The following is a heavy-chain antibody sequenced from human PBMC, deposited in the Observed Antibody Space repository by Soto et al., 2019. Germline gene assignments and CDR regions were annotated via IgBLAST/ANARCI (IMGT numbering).Heavy chain of an antibody. D-gene: IGHD6-19*01. Sequence: VQLVESGGGVVQPGRSLRLSCAASGFTFSDYARHWVRQAPGKGLEWVAVVSHDGRNTHYADSVKGRFTISRDSSKNTVSLEMTSLRAEVTAVYYCAKGGRQWLVTSDFNYWGQGALVTVSS. CDR1: GFTFSDYA. J-gene: IGHJ4*02. V-gene: IGHV3-30*18. CDR2: VSHDGRNT. CDR3: AKGGRQWLVTSDFNY.